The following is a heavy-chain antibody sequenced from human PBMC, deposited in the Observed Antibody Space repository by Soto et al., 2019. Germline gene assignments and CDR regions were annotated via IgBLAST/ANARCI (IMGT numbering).Heavy chain of an antibody. CDR1: GFTFSSYG. J-gene: IGHJ6*02. CDR3: ARDFPADDFLSGYYRNYYYGMDV. CDR2: IWYDGSNK. D-gene: IGHD3-3*01. V-gene: IGHV3-33*01. Sequence: GGSLRLSCAASGFTFSSYGMHWVRQAPGKGLEWVAVIWYDGSNKYYADSVKGRFTISRDNSKNTLYLQMNSLRAEDTAVYYCARDFPADDFLSGYYRNYYYGMDVWGQGTTVTVSS.